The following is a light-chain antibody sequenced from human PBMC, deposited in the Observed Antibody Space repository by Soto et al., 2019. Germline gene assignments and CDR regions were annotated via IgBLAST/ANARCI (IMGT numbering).Light chain of an antibody. CDR2: DLT. CDR3: VSFTTSKSYV. J-gene: IGLJ1*01. Sequence: SALTQPASVSGSPGQSITISCAGTSSDVGAYIFVSWYQQYPGKAPKLMIYDLTNRPSGVSNRFSGSKAGNTASLTISGLQAEDEADYYCVSFTTSKSYVFGTGTKVTVL. V-gene: IGLV2-14*01. CDR1: SSDVGAYIF.